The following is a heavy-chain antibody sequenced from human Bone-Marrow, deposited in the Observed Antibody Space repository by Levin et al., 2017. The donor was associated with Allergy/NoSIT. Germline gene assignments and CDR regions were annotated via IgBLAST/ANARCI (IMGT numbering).Heavy chain of an antibody. J-gene: IGHJ5*02. V-gene: IGHV4-39*07. CDR3: ARDGHGTGTTFWFDP. D-gene: IGHD1-1*01. CDR1: GGSISSSSYY. CDR2: IYYRGTT. Sequence: PSETLSLTCTVSGGSISSSSYYWGWVRQPPGKGLEWIGNIYYRGTTSYNPSLQSRATISLDTSKNQLSLRLESVTTADTAVYFCARDGHGTGTTFWFDPWGQGTLVTVSS.